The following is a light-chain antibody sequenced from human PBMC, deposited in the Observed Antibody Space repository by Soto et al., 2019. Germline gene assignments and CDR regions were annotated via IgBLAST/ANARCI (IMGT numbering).Light chain of an antibody. J-gene: IGLJ1*01. CDR3: QSYDSSLSV. CDR2: GNS. V-gene: IGLV1-40*01. Sequence: QSVLTQPPSVSGAPGQRVTISCTGSSSNIGAGYDVHWYQQLPGTAPKLLIYGNSNRPSGVPDRFSGSKSGTSASLAITGLQAEGEADYYCQSYDSSLSVFGTGTKLPS. CDR1: SSNIGAGYD.